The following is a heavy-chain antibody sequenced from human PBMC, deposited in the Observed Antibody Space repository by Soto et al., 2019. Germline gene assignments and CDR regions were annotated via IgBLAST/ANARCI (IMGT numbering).Heavy chain of an antibody. CDR3: ARDLCPGGSRIVVVPGFDP. D-gene: IGHD3-22*01. J-gene: IGHJ5*02. V-gene: IGHV3-21*01. CDR2: ISSSSSYI. CDR1: GFTFSSYS. Sequence: PGGSLRLSCAASGFTFSSYSMNWVRQAPGKGLEWVSSISSSSSYIYYADSVKGRFTISRDNAKNSLYLQMNSLRAEDTAVYYCARDLCPGGSRIVVVPGFDPGGQGPLVTVS.